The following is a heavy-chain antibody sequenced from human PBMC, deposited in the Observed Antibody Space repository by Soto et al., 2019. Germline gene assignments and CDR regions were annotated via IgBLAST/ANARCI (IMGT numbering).Heavy chain of an antibody. D-gene: IGHD2-15*01. CDR1: GFTFSDYY. J-gene: IGHJ4*02. CDR2: ISSSGSTI. CDR3: GRVPAAAAAKADYFDC. V-gene: IGHV3-11*01. Sequence: QVQLVESGGGLVKPGGSLRLSCAASGFTFSDYYMSWIRQAPGKGLVWVSYISSSGSTIYYADSVKGRFTISRDNAQNSLYLPMNSLRAEDTAVYYCGRVPAAAAAKADYFDCWGQGTLGPVSS.